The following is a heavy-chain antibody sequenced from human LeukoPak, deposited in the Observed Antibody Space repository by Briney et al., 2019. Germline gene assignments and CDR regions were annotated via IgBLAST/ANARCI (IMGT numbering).Heavy chain of an antibody. CDR2: IYSGGST. J-gene: IGHJ6*02. D-gene: IGHD3-10*01. CDR3: ARDHPWGYYYGSGSYLPLSPTGMDV. V-gene: IGHV3-53*04. Sequence: GGSLRLSCAASGFTVSSSYMSWVRQAPGKGLEWVSVIYSGGSTYYADSVKGRFTISRHNSKNTLYLQMNSLRAEDTAVYYCARDHPWGYYYGSGSYLPLSPTGMDVWGQGTTVTVSS. CDR1: GFTVSSSY.